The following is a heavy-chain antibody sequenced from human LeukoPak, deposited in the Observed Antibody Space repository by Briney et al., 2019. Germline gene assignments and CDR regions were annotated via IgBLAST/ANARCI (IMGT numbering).Heavy chain of an antibody. J-gene: IGHJ4*02. Sequence: PGGSLRLSCAASGFAFSTYALSWVRQAPGKGLEWVSAISGSGGSTCYADSVKGRFTISRDNSKNTLYLQMNSLRAEDTAVYYCAKVLQGSSAYFDYWGQGTLVTVSS. CDR2: ISGSGGST. CDR1: GFAFSTYA. CDR3: AKVLQGSSAYFDY. D-gene: IGHD6-25*01. V-gene: IGHV3-23*01.